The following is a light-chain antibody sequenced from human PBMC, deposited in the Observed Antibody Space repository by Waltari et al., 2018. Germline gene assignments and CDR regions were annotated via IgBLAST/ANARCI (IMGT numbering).Light chain of an antibody. J-gene: IGLJ3*02. CDR2: DNA. V-gene: IGLV3-21*02. CDR1: HIESQT. CDR3: QVCDTATDHWV. Sequence: SYVLTQPPSVSVAPGQTARITCGGDHIESQTVHVYQQKPGQAPLLVVFDNADRPSGIPERFSGSNSGNTATLTITRVEVGDEADFYCQVCDTATDHWVFGGGTKLTVL.